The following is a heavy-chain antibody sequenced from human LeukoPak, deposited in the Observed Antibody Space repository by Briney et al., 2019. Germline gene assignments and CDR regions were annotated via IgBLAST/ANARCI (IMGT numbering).Heavy chain of an antibody. CDR1: GYSFTNYW. CDR2: IYPGDSDT. CDR3: ARRGVWSGYYEQYYFYYGMDV. V-gene: IGHV5-51*01. Sequence: GESLKISCKGSGYSFTNYWIGWVRPMPGKGLEWMGIIYPGDSDTTYSPSFQGQVTISADRSIATAYLQWSSLKASDTAMYYCARRGVWSGYYEQYYFYYGMDVWGQGTTVTVSS. J-gene: IGHJ6*02. D-gene: IGHD3-3*01.